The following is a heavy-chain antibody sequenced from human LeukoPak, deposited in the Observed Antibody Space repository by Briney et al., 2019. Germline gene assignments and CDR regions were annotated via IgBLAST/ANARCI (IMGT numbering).Heavy chain of an antibody. CDR2: IKHGGSEK. V-gene: IGHV3-7*01. D-gene: IGHD3-10*01. Sequence: GGSLRLSCAASGFTFSSYWMSWVRQAPGKGLEWVANIKHGGSEKYYVDSVKGRFTISRDNAKNSLYLQMNSLRAEDTAVYYCASPIRGVDYWGQGTLVTVSS. J-gene: IGHJ4*02. CDR1: GFTFSSYW. CDR3: ASPIRGVDY.